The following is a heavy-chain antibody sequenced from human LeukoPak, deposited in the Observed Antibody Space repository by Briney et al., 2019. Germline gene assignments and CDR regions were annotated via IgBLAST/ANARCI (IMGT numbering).Heavy chain of an antibody. CDR1: GGSFSGYY. CDR3: ANGGNRDDAFDI. CDR2: INHSGST. Sequence: SETLSHTCAVYGGSFSGYYWSWIRQPPGKGLEWIGEINHSGSTNYNPSLKSRVTISVDTSKNQFSLKLSSVTAADTAVYYCANGGNRDDAFDIWGQGTMVTVSS. V-gene: IGHV4-34*01. D-gene: IGHD4-23*01. J-gene: IGHJ3*02.